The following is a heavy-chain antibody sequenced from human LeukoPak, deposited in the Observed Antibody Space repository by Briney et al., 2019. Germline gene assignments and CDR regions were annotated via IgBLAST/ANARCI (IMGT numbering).Heavy chain of an antibody. V-gene: IGHV4-39*01. J-gene: IGHJ4*02. CDR1: GGSITNSYY. Sequence: PSETLSLTCTVSGGSITNSYYWGWIRQPPGKGLEWIGSMYYSGSTYYNPSLKSRVTISVDTSKNQFSLKLSSVTAADTAVDYCARQYYYNRAIYSKLDFWGQGTLVTVSS. D-gene: IGHD3-22*01. CDR3: ARQYYYNRAIYSKLDF. CDR2: MYYSGST.